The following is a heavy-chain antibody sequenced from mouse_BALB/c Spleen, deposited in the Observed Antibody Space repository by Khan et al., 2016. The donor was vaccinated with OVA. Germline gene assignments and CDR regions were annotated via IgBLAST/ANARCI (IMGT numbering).Heavy chain of an antibody. V-gene: IGHV1S136*01. CDR3: AQTARATFAF. D-gene: IGHD3-2*01. J-gene: IGHJ3*01. CDR1: GYTFTSYV. CDR2: ITPYNDGT. Sequence: VQLQQSGPELVKPGASVKMSCKASGYTFTSYVMQWVKQKPGQGLEWIGYITPYNDGTKYNDNFKGRATLTSDISSSTAYMELSSLTSEDSAVYCCAQTARATFAFWGQGTLVTVSA.